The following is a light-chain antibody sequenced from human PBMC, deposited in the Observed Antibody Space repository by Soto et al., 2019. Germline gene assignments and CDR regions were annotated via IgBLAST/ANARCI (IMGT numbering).Light chain of an antibody. CDR1: QSVSSSY. CDR2: GAS. J-gene: IGKJ4*02. Sequence: EIVLTQSPGTLSLSPGERATLSCRASQSVSSSYLAWYQQKPGQAPRLLIYGASSRATGIPDRFSGSGSGTDFHLPISRLEPEDFAVYYCHQYDSSPLTFGGGTKVEIK. V-gene: IGKV3-20*01. CDR3: HQYDSSPLT.